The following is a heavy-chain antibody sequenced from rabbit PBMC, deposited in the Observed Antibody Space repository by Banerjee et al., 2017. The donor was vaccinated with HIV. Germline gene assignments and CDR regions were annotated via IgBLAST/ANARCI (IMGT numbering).Heavy chain of an antibody. D-gene: IGHD7-1*01. V-gene: IGHV1S40*01. CDR1: GFSFSSNYY. CDR2: IYTTGSGST. CDR3: AREDVDYAGYGDGNFNL. J-gene: IGHJ4*01. Sequence: QSLGESGGDLVKPGASLTLTCTASGFSFSSNYYIYWVRQAPGKGLEWIACIYTTGSGSTYYASWAKGRFTISKTSSTTVTLQMTSLTAADTATYFCAREDVDYAGYGDGNFNLWGPGTLVTVS.